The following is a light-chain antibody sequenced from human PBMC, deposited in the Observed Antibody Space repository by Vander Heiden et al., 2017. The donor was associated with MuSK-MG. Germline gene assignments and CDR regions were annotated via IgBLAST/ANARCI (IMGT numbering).Light chain of an antibody. CDR2: GKN. CDR1: SLRSYY. J-gene: IGLJ2*01. CDR3: NSRDSSGNHVV. V-gene: IGLV3-19*01. Sequence: SSELPQDPAVSVALGQTVRITSQGDSLRSYYASWYQQKPGQAPVLVIYGKNNRPSGIPDRFSGSSSGNTASLTITGAQAEDEADYYCNSRDSSGNHVVFGGGTKLTVL.